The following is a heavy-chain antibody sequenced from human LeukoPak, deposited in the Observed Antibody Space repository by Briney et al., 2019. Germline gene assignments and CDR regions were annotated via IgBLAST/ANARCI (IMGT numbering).Heavy chain of an antibody. CDR1: GFTFSNYG. D-gene: IGHD4/OR15-4a*01. CDR2: ISYDGSNK. CDR3: AKVGASVSLDY. J-gene: IGHJ4*02. Sequence: GGSLRLSCAASGFTFSNYGMHWVSQAPGKGPEWVAVISYDGSNKYYADSVKGRLTISRDNSKNTLYLQMNSLRAEDTAVYYCAKVGASVSLDYWGQGTLVTVSS. V-gene: IGHV3-30*18.